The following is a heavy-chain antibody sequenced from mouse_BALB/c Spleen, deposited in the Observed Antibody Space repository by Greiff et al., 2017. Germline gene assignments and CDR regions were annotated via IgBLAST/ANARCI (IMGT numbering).Heavy chain of an antibody. CDR3: ARSFLTTAFAY. Sequence: VQLQQSGPELVKPGASVKVSCKVSGYAFTSYNMHWVKQSHGKSLEWIGSIDPYYGGTSYNPKCKGKATLTVDKSYSTFYIHINSLTSEDTAIYYCARSFLTTAFAYWGQGTLVTVSA. CDR1: GYAFTSYN. V-gene: IGHV1S135*01. CDR2: IDPYYGGT. J-gene: IGHJ3*01. D-gene: IGHD1-2*01.